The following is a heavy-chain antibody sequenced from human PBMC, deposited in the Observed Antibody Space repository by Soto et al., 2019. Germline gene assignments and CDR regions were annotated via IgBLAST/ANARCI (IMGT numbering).Heavy chain of an antibody. CDR3: AKQSRGPPYGGSRMGSYYFDY. V-gene: IGHV3-23*01. CDR2: ISGSGGST. Sequence: GGSLRLSCAASGFTFSSYAMSWVRQAPGKGLEWVSAISGSGGSTYYADSVKGRFTISRDNSKNTLYLQMNSLRAEDTAVYYCAKQSRGPPYGGSRMGSYYFDYWGQGTLVTVSS. D-gene: IGHD5-12*01. CDR1: GFTFSSYA. J-gene: IGHJ4*02.